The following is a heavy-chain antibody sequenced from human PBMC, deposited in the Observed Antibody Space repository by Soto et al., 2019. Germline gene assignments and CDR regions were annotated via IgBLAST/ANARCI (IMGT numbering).Heavy chain of an antibody. CDR3: ARSLSVDTAMVYGY. V-gene: IGHV4-31*03. Sequence: QVQLQESGPGLVKPSQTLSLTCTVSGGSISSGGYYWSWIRQHPGKGLEWIGYIYYSGSTYYNPSLTSRVTRSVDTSKNQFSLKLSSVTAADTAVYYCARSLSVDTAMVYGYWGQGTLVTVSS. J-gene: IGHJ4*02. CDR2: IYYSGST. CDR1: GGSISSGGYY. D-gene: IGHD5-18*01.